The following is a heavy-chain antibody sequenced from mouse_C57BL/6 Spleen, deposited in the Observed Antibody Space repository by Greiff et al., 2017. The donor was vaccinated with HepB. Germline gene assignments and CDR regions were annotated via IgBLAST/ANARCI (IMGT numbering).Heavy chain of an antibody. J-gene: IGHJ4*01. CDR2: IYPRSGNT. Sequence: QVQLKESGAELARPGASVKLSCKASGYTFTSYGISWVKQRTGQGLEWIGEIYPRSGNTYYNEKFKGKATLTADKSSSTAYMELRSLTSEDSAVYFCARSYYGNLYYYAMDYWGQGTSVTVSS. CDR1: GYTFTSYG. D-gene: IGHD2-1*01. V-gene: IGHV1-81*01. CDR3: ARSYYGNLYYYAMDY.